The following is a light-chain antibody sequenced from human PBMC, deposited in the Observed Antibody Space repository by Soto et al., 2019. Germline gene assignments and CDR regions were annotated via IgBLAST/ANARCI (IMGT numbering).Light chain of an antibody. CDR1: SSNIGNNF. CDR2: DNN. CDR3: TTWDSSLSAGV. J-gene: IGLJ2*01. Sequence: QSVLTQPPSVSAASGQKVTISCSGSSSNIGNNFVSWYQQLPGTAPKLLIYDNNKRPSGIPDRFSGSKSGTSATLGITGPQTGDEADYYCTTWDSSLSAGVFGGGTKVTVL. V-gene: IGLV1-51*01.